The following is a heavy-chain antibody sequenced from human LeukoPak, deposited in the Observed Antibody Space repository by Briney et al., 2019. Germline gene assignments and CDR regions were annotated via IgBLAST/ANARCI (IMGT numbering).Heavy chain of an antibody. CDR3: ARGPYYYGSGSYYSGDY. V-gene: IGHV1-18*01. CDR2: ISAYSGNT. CDR1: GYTFISYG. J-gene: IGHJ4*02. Sequence: ASVKVSCKASGYTFISYGFGWVRQAPGQGLEWMGWISAYSGNTNYAQKLQGRVTMTTDTSTSTAYMELRSLRSDDTAVYYCARGPYYYGSGSYYSGDYWGQGTLVTVSS. D-gene: IGHD3-10*01.